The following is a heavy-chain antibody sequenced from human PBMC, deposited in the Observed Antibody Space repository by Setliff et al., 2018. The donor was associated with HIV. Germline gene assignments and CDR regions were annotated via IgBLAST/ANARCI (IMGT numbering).Heavy chain of an antibody. J-gene: IGHJ4*02. V-gene: IGHV4-59*01. CDR3: ARGGGFGELLSFDF. CDR1: GDSISSYY. Sequence: TSETLSLTCTVSGDSISSYYWSWIRQPPGKGLEWIGYIYYRGSTNYNPSLRSRVTISLDTSKNQFSLKLSSVTAADTAVYYCARGGGFGELLSFDFWGQGTLVTVSS. D-gene: IGHD3-10*01. CDR2: IYYRGST.